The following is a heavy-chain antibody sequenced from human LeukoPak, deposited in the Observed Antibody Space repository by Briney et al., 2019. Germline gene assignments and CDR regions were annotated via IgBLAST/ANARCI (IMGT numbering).Heavy chain of an antibody. CDR1: GFTFSSYA. CDR3: ARAAVIVGASYFDY. V-gene: IGHV3-30-3*01. CDR2: ISYDGSNK. J-gene: IGHJ4*02. Sequence: GRSLRLSCAASGFTFSSYAMHWVRQAPGKGVEWVAVISYDGSNKYYADSVKGRFTISRDNSKNTLYLQMNSLRAEDTAVYYCARAAVIVGASYFDYWGQGTLVTVSS. D-gene: IGHD1-26*01.